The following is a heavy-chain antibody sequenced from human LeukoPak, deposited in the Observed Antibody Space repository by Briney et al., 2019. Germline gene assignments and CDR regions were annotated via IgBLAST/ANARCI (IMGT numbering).Heavy chain of an antibody. Sequence: PSETLSLTCAVYGGSFSGYYWSGIRQPPGKGLEWIGEINHSGSTNYNPSLKSRVTISVDTSKNQFSLKLSSVTAADTAVYYCARGTVNTAMPYYFDYWGQGTLVTVSS. CDR2: INHSGST. J-gene: IGHJ4*02. CDR3: ARGTVNTAMPYYFDY. V-gene: IGHV4-34*01. CDR1: GGSFSGYY. D-gene: IGHD5-18*01.